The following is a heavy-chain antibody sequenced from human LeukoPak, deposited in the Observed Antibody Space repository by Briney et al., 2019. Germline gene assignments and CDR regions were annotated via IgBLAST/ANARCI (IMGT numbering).Heavy chain of an antibody. CDR3: ARHSLGQWLDRPIDAFDI. J-gene: IGHJ3*02. CDR2: IYPGDSDT. Sequence: AGESLKISCKGSGYSFTSYWIGWVRQMPGKGLEWMGIIYPGDSDTRYSPSFQGQVTISADKSISTAYLQWSSLKASDTAMYYCARHSLGQWLDRPIDAFDIWGQGTMVTVSS. D-gene: IGHD6-19*01. CDR1: GYSFTSYW. V-gene: IGHV5-51*01.